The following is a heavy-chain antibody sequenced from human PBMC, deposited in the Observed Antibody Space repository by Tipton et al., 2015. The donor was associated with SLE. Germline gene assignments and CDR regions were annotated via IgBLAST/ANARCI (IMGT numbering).Heavy chain of an antibody. V-gene: IGHV3-73*01. CDR3: TSRQDVVVVGVAPIAF. D-gene: IGHD2-15*01. J-gene: IGHJ4*02. CDR1: GFTFHASA. CDR2: MRSEANIYAQ. Sequence: QLVQSGGDLVQPGGSLKLSCAASGFTFHASALHWVRQASGKGLEWLGRMRSEANIYAQTYAASVKGRFTISRDDSKKMAFLQMDSLKTEDTAVYYCTSRQDVVVVGVAPIAFWGQGTPVTVSS.